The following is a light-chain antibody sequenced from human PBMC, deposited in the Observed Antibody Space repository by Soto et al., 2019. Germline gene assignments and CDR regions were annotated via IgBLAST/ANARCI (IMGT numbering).Light chain of an antibody. J-gene: IGLJ2*01. CDR2: DVL. CDR1: SSDVGGYNF. V-gene: IGLV2-14*03. CDR3: SSYSTTTTLVL. Sequence: QSVLTQPASVSGSPGQSITISCTGTSSDVGGYNFVSWYQHHPGKVPKLVIYDVLNRPSGVSDRFSASKSGNTASLTISGLQPEDEADYYCSSYSTTTTLVLFGGGTKLTVL.